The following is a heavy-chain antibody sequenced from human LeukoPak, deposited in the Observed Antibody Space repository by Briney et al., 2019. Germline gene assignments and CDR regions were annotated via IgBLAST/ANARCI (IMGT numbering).Heavy chain of an antibody. CDR1: GFTFSNYW. CDR2: INSDGINT. V-gene: IGHV3-74*01. J-gene: IGHJ4*02. Sequence: GGSLRLSCAASGFTFSNYWMHWVRQAPGKGLVWVSRINSDGINTSYADSVKGRFTISRDNAKNSLYLQMNSLRAEDTAVYYCARGGYGSGSYYFDYWGQGTLVTVSS. CDR3: ARGGYGSGSYYFDY. D-gene: IGHD3-10*01.